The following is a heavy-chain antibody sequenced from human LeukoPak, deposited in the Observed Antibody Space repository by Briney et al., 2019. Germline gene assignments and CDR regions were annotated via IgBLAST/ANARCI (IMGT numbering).Heavy chain of an antibody. J-gene: IGHJ4*02. CDR2: ISGSGGST. CDR3: ASGASGDFIFDY. Sequence: GGSLRLSCAASGLTFGPYAMSWVRQVPGKGLEWVSAISGSGGSTYYADSVKGRFTISRDNSKNTLYLQMNSLRAVDTAVYYCASGASGDFIFDYWGQGTPVTVSS. V-gene: IGHV3-23*01. CDR1: GLTFGPYA. D-gene: IGHD2-21*01.